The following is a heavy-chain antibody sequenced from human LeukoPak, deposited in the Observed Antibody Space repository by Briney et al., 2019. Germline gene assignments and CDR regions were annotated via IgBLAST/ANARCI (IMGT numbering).Heavy chain of an antibody. J-gene: IGHJ3*02. CDR2: ISSSSSYI. CDR1: GFTFSSYS. V-gene: IGHV3-21*04. Sequence: GGSLRLSCAASGFTFSSYSMNWVRQAPGKGLEWVSSISSSSSYIYYADSVKGRFTISRDNAKNSLYLQMNSLRAEDTAVYYCAKGRLLGAFDIWGQGTMVTVSS. D-gene: IGHD1-26*01. CDR3: AKGRLLGAFDI.